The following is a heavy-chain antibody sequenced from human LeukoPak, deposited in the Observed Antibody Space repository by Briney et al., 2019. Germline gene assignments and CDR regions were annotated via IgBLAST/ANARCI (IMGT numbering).Heavy chain of an antibody. CDR1: GGSFSGYY. D-gene: IGHD3-16*02. Sequence: SETLSLTCAVYGGSFSGYYWSWIRQPPGKGLEWIGEINRSGSTNYNPSLKSRVTISVDTSKNQFSLKLSSVTAADTAVYYCARHIARDYVWGSYRGGAGFDYWGQGTLVTVSS. CDR2: INRSGST. V-gene: IGHV4-34*01. CDR3: ARHIARDYVWGSYRGGAGFDY. J-gene: IGHJ4*02.